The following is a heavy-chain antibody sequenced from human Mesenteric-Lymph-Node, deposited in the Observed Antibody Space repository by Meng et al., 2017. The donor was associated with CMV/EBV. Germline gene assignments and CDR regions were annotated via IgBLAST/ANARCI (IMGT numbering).Heavy chain of an antibody. CDR3: AKDKPGCSATICSGVDY. D-gene: IGHD2/OR15-2a*01. CDR2: IQNDGSNK. Sequence: GESLKISCAVSGFTFSNYGMHWVRQAPGKGLEWVAFIQNDGSNKYYADSVTGRFTVSRDNSKNTLFLQMNSLRDDDSAVYYCAKDKPGCSATICSGVDYWGQGTLVTVSS. J-gene: IGHJ4*02. V-gene: IGHV3-30*02. CDR1: GFTFSNYG.